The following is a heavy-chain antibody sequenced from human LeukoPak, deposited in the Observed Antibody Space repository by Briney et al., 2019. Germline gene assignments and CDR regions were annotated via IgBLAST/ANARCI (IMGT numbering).Heavy chain of an antibody. CDR1: GGSISSSSYY. J-gene: IGHJ4*02. CDR2: IYYSGST. Sequence: SETLSLTCTVSGGSISSSSYYWGWIRQPPGKGLEWIGSIYYSGSTYYNPSLKSRVTISVDTSKNQFSLKLSSVTAADTAVYYCARDKYQLPTVLENWGQGTLVTVSS. CDR3: ARDKYQLPTVLEN. D-gene: IGHD2-2*01. V-gene: IGHV4-39*02.